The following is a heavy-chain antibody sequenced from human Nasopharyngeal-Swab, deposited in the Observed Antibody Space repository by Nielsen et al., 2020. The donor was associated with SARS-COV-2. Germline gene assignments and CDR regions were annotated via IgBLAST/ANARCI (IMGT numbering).Heavy chain of an antibody. D-gene: IGHD1-26*01. Sequence: GESLKISCAASGLSVSSNYMSWVRQAPGKGLEWVSIIYPGGSTYYADSVKGRFTISRDSSWNTLYLQMNSLTAEDTALYYCARALPGSLVVYSDFDYWGQGTLVTVSS. J-gene: IGHJ4*02. V-gene: IGHV3-53*01. CDR3: ARALPGSLVVYSDFDY. CDR2: IYPGGST. CDR1: GLSVSSNY.